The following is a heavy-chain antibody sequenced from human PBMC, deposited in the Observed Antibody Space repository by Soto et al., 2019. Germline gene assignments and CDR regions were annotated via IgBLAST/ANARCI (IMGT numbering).Heavy chain of an antibody. V-gene: IGHV3-73*02. CDR3: TRVSVDDYGDYVPDSDEYFQH. CDR2: IRSKANSYAT. J-gene: IGHJ1*01. CDR1: GFTFSGSA. Sequence: EVQLVESGGGLVQPGGSLKLSCAASGFTFSGSAMHWVRQASGKGLEWVGRIRSKANSYATAYAASVKGRFTISRDDSKNTEYLQMNSLNTEDTAVYYCTRVSVDDYGDYVPDSDEYFQHWGQGTLVTVSS. D-gene: IGHD4-17*01.